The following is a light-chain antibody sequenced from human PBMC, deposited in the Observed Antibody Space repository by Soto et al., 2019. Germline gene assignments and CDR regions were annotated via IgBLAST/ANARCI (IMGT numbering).Light chain of an antibody. CDR2: GAS. CDR1: QSVSSSY. V-gene: IGKV3-20*01. Sequence: EIVLTQSPGTLSLSPGERATLSCRASQSVSSSYLAWYQQKPGQAPRLLIYGASSRATGIPDRFSGSGSGTDFTLTISSLQAEDVAVYYCQQYLTIPRTFGQGTKVEIK. CDR3: QQYLTIPRT. J-gene: IGKJ1*01.